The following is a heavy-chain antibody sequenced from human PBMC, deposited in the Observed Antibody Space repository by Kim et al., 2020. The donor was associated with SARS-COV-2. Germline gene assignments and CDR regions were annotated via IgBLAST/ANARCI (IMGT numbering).Heavy chain of an antibody. CDR2: VSGSGDST. Sequence: GGSLRLSCAASGFSFNNYAMTWVRQAPGKGLEWVSIVSGSGDSTYYADSVKGRFTISRDNSKNTLSLQMNSLRADDTAIYYCARGDSSSISCYTADCWG. D-gene: IGHD2-2*02. CDR3: ARGDSSSISCYTADC. V-gene: IGHV3-23*01. J-gene: IGHJ4*01. CDR1: GFSFNNYA.